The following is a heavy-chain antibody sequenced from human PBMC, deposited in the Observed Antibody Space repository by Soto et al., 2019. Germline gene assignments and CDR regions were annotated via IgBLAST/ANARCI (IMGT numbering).Heavy chain of an antibody. Sequence: ASVKVSCKASGYTFSTYAIHWVRQAPGQSLEWMGWLNGGTGQTRYSQRFQDRVTITRDTSASTAYMEVSSLRPEDTAVYYCARGKGMEENYYYYGMDIWGQGTTVTVS. D-gene: IGHD1-1*01. CDR2: LNGGTGQT. J-gene: IGHJ6*02. V-gene: IGHV1-3*01. CDR3: ARGKGMEENYYYYGMDI. CDR1: GYTFSTYA.